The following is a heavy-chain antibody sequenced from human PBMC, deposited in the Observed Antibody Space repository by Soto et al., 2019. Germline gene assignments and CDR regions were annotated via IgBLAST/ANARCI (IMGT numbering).Heavy chain of an antibody. J-gene: IGHJ4*02. CDR3: AKVPNGDYIGAFDD. V-gene: IGHV3-23*01. CDR2: ISRSSSVI. Sequence: EVQLLESGGDLVQPGGSLRLSCVASGFDFSNYAVTWVRQAQGKGLEWVSSISRSSSVIYYADSVKGRFIISRDNSKNTLYLQMNSLRAEDTARYYCAKVPNGDYIGAFDDWGQGTLVTVSS. D-gene: IGHD4-17*01. CDR1: GFDFSNYA.